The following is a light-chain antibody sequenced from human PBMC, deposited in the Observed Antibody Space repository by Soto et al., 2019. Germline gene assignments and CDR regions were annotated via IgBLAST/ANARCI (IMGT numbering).Light chain of an antibody. CDR1: SSDVGAHNS. J-gene: IGLJ2*01. CDR3: CSYAGSVL. Sequence: QSVLTQPRSVSGSPGQSVTISCTGTSSDVGAHNSVSWYQQHPGKAPKLMIYDVSKRPSGVPDRFSGSKSGNTASLTISGLQAEDEADFYCCSYAGSVLFGGGTKLTVL. V-gene: IGLV2-11*01. CDR2: DVS.